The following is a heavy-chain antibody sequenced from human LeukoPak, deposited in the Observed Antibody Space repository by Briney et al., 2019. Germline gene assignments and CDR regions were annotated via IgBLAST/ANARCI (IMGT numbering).Heavy chain of an antibody. CDR2: IHYSGST. J-gene: IGHJ3*02. D-gene: IGHD6-13*01. CDR1: GGSISSSY. CDR3: ASAIAAAATYAFDI. V-gene: IGHV4-59*01. Sequence: SETLSLTCTVSGGSISSSYWTWIRQPPGKGLEWIGFIHYSGSTNHNPSLKSRVTISVDTSKNQFSLKLSSVTTADTAIYYCASAIAAAATYAFDIWGQGTKVTVSS.